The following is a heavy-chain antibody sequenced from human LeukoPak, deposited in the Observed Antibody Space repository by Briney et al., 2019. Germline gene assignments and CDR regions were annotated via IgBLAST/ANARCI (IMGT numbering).Heavy chain of an antibody. CDR3: ARQGAAGKYYYYYMDV. CDR2: IYYSGST. Sequence: PSETLSLTCTVSGGSISSSSYYWGWIRQPPGKGLEWIGSIYYSGSTYYNPSLKSRVTISVDTSKNQFSLKLSSVTAADTAVYYCARQGAAGKYYYYYMDVWGKGTTVTVSS. D-gene: IGHD6-13*01. V-gene: IGHV4-39*07. CDR1: GGSISSSSYY. J-gene: IGHJ6*03.